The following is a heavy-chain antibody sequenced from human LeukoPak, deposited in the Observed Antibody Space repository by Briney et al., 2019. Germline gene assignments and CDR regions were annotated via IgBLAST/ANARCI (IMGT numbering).Heavy chain of an antibody. D-gene: IGHD6-13*01. CDR1: GGSISSYY. Sequence: SETLSLTCTVSGGSISSYYWSWIRQPPGKGLEWIGYIYYSGSTNYNPSLKSQVTISVDTSKNQFSLKLSSVTAADTAVYYCARDRRIAAAGTYYYYGMDVWGQGTTVTVSS. CDR3: ARDRRIAAAGTYYYYGMDV. V-gene: IGHV4-59*01. CDR2: IYYSGST. J-gene: IGHJ6*02.